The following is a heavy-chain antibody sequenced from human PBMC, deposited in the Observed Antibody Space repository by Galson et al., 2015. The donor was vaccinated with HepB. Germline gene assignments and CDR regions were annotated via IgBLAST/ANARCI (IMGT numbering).Heavy chain of an antibody. CDR3: TRDREDSMIVPPYYFDY. V-gene: IGHV3-49*03. CDR2: IRSKAYGGTT. D-gene: IGHD3-22*01. CDR1: GFTFGDYA. J-gene: IGHJ4*02. Sequence: SLRLSCAASGFTFGDYAMSWFRQAPGKGLEWVGFIRSKAYGGTTEYAASVKGRFTISRDDSKSIAYLQMNSLKTEDTAVYYCTRDREDSMIVPPYYFDYWGQGTLVTVSS.